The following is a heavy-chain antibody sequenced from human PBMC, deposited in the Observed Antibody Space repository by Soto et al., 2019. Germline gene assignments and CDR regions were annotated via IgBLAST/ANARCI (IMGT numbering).Heavy chain of an antibody. CDR1: GGSFSGYY. CDR2: INHSGST. Sequence: SETLSLTCAVYGGSFSGYYWSWIRQPPGKGLEWIGEINHSGSTNYNPSLKSRVTISVDTSKNQFSLKLSSVTAADTAVYYCAIGFAFVPSPFDNWGQETLLTVSS. D-gene: IGHD2-21*01. J-gene: IGHJ4*02. CDR3: AIGFAFVPSPFDN. V-gene: IGHV4-34*01.